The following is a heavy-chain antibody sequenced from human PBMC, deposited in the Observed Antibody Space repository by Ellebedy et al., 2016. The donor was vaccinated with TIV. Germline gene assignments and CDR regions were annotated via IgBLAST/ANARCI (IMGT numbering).Heavy chain of an antibody. V-gene: IGHV1-69*06. D-gene: IGHD2-15*01. Sequence: SVKVSCXASGGTFNNYAFNWVRQAPGQGLEWMGGIIPMFGTANYAQKFQGRVTITADKSTRIVYMEMYSLIFEDSAFFYCARSQGVDATLYDAFDIWGQGTLVTVSA. J-gene: IGHJ3*02. CDR1: GGTFNNYA. CDR2: IIPMFGTA. CDR3: ARSQGVDATLYDAFDI.